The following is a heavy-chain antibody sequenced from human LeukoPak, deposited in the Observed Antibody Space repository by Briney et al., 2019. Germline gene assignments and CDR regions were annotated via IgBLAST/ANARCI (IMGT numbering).Heavy chain of an antibody. V-gene: IGHV3-11*04. J-gene: IGHJ4*02. D-gene: IGHD3-3*01. CDR3: ARDPYYDFWSGLPPYFDY. Sequence: GGSLRLSCAASGFTFSDYYMSWIRQAPGKGLEWVSYISSSGSTIYYADSVKGRFTISRDNDKNSLYLQMNSLRAEDTAVYYCARDPYYDFWSGLPPYFDYWGQGTLVTVSS. CDR1: GFTFSDYY. CDR2: ISSSGSTI.